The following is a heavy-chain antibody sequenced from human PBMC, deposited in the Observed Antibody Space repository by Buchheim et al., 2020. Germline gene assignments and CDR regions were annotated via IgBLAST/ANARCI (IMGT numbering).Heavy chain of an antibody. J-gene: IGHJ4*02. CDR1: GFTFSSYV. CDR2: ILYDGSND. V-gene: IGHV3-30-3*01. D-gene: IGHD6-6*01. CDR3: ARGWATHEYSRSPFDY. Sequence: QVQLVESGGGVVQPGRSLRLSCAASGFTFSSYVMHWVRQTPGKGLEWVAVILYDGSNDYYADSVRGRFTISRDNSKNTLYPQMNSLRADDTAVYYCARGWATHEYSRSPFDYWGQGTL.